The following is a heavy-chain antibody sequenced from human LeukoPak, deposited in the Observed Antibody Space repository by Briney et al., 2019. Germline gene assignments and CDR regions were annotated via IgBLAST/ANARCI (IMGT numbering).Heavy chain of an antibody. Sequence: KPSETLSLTCTVSGGSVSSGRYYWSWIRQPPGKRLERIGYIYYSVSTNYNPSLKSRVTISVDTSKNQFSLKLSSVTAADTAVYYCARVPSSTIFGVVTPYYFDYWGQGTLVTVSS. J-gene: IGHJ4*02. CDR2: IYYSVST. V-gene: IGHV4-61*01. CDR3: ARVPSSTIFGVVTPYYFDY. D-gene: IGHD3-3*01. CDR1: GGSVSSGRYY.